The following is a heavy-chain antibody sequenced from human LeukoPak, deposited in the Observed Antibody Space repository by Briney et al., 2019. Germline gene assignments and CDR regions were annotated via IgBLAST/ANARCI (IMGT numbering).Heavy chain of an antibody. D-gene: IGHD5-12*01. CDR3: AIDAGYGDAFDI. V-gene: IGHV3-21*01. Sequence: GGSLRLSCAASGFTFSSYSMNWVRQAPGKGLEWVSSISSSSSYIYYADSVKGRFTISRDNAKNSLYLQMNSLRAEDTAVYFCAIDAGYGDAFDIWGQGTMVTVSS. J-gene: IGHJ3*02. CDR2: ISSSSSYI. CDR1: GFTFSSYS.